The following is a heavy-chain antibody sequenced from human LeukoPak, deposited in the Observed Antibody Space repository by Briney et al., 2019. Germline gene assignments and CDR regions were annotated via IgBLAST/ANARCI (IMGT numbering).Heavy chain of an antibody. J-gene: IGHJ4*02. CDR1: GFTFSSYS. CDR2: ISSSSSYI. Sequence: GGSLRLSCAASGFTFSSYSMNWVRQAPGKGLEWVSSISSSSSYIYYADSVKGRFTISRDNAKNSLYLQMNSLRAEDTAVYYCASSEIYYDYVWGSYRYIGVDYWGQGTLVTVSS. V-gene: IGHV3-21*01. CDR3: ASSEIYYDYVWGSYRYIGVDY. D-gene: IGHD3-16*02.